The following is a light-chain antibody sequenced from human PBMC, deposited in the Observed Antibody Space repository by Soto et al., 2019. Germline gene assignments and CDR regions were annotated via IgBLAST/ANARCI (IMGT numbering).Light chain of an antibody. J-gene: IGKJ1*01. CDR3: QQYGSSRT. CDR1: QYVGTR. V-gene: IGKV3-20*01. CDR2: YTS. Sequence: EIVLTQSPATLSSSPGETATLSCRASQYVGTRLAWYQHKPGQAPRLLIYYTSNRATGIPARFSGSGSGTDLTLTISRLENEDFEVYYCQQYGSSRTFGQGTKVDIK.